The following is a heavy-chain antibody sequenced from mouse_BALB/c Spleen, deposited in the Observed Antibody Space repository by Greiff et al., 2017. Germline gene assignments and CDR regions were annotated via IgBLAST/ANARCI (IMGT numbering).Heavy chain of an antibody. D-gene: IGHD2-14*01. CDR1: GFSLTSYG. J-gene: IGHJ2*01. CDR2: IWSGGST. Sequence: VQLVESGPGLVAPSQSLSITCTVSGFSLTSYGVHWVRQPPGKGLEWLGVIWSGGSTDYNAAFISRLSISKDNSKSQVFFKMNSLQANDTAIYYCARTNYRYDYFDYWGQGTTLTVSS. CDR3: ARTNYRYDYFDY. V-gene: IGHV2-2*02.